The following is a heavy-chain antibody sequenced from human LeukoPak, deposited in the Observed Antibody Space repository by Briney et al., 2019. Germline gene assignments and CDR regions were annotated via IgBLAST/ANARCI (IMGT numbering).Heavy chain of an antibody. V-gene: IGHV1-69*02. D-gene: IGHD3-10*01. Sequence: SVKVSCKASGGTFSSYTISWVRQAPGQGLEWMGRIIPILGIANYAQKFQGRVTITADKSTGTAYMELSSLRSEDTAVYYCARVHRNRMVRGPNPDNWFDPWGQGTLVTVSS. J-gene: IGHJ5*02. CDR2: IIPILGIA. CDR1: GGTFSSYT. CDR3: ARVHRNRMVRGPNPDNWFDP.